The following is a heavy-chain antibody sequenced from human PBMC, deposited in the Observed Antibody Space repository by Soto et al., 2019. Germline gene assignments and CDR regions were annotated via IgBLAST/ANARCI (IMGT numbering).Heavy chain of an antibody. CDR2: ISYHGTNK. CDR1: GFAFSSYG. J-gene: IGHJ3*02. D-gene: IGHD3-16*01. V-gene: IGHV3-30*18. Sequence: QEQLVESGGGVVQPGRSLKVSCKASGFAFSSYGMHWVRQAPGKGLEWVAVISYHGTNKDYGDSVKGRFTISRDNSKNTLYLQMNSLKTEDTSVYYCAKDLRMGFRLGENTGTFHIWGQGTRVTVSS. CDR3: AKDLRMGFRLGENTGTFHI.